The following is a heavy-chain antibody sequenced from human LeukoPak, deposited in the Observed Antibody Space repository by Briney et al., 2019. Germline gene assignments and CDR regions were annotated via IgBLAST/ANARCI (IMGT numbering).Heavy chain of an antibody. V-gene: IGHV3-21*01. J-gene: IGHJ6*02. Sequence: PGGSLRLSCAASGFTFSSYAVNWVRQAPGKGLEWVSSISSSGSSIYYADSVKGRFTISRDNAKNSLYLQMNSLRAEDTAVYYCARGGFCTGTSCSPSAPAPYYYYGMDVWGQGTTVTVSS. CDR1: GFTFSSYA. D-gene: IGHD2-2*01. CDR2: ISSSGSSI. CDR3: ARGGFCTGTSCSPSAPAPYYYYGMDV.